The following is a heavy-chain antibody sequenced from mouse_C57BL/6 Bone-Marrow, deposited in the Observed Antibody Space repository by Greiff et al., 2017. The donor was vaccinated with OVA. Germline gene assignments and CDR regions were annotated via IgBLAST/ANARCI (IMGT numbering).Heavy chain of an antibody. V-gene: IGHV3-6*01. Sequence: EVQLQQSGPGLVKPSQSLSLTCSVTGYSITSGYYWNWIRQFPGNKLEWMGYISYDGSNNYNPSLKNRISITRDTSKNQFFLKLNSVTTEDTATYYCARDDGSSYNFDYWGQGTTLTVSS. J-gene: IGHJ2*01. D-gene: IGHD1-1*01. CDR2: ISYDGSN. CDR1: GYSITSGYY. CDR3: ARDDGSSYNFDY.